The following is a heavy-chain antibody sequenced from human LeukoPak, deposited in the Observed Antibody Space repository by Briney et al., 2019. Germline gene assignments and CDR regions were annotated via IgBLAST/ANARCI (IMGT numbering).Heavy chain of an antibody. V-gene: IGHV1-46*01. Sequence: ASVKVSCKASGYTFINNYMHWVRQALGQGLEWMGMINPSGGSTNYAQKFLGRITMTRDTSTSTVYMELSSLRSDDTAVYYCARDELGPGSYWPYYYYMDVWGKGTTVTVS. J-gene: IGHJ6*03. CDR2: INPSGGST. CDR3: ARDELGPGSYWPYYYYMDV. CDR1: GYTFINNY. D-gene: IGHD3-10*01.